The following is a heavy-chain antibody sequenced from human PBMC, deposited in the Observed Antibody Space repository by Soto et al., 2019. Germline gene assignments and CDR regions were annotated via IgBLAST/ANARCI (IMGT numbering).Heavy chain of an antibody. CDR1: GFTFSSYG. V-gene: IGHV3-30*18. CDR3: VKERYAQLWLEDYVMDV. J-gene: IGHJ6*02. Sequence: QVQLVESGGGVVQPGRSLRLSCAASGFTFSSYGIHWVRQAPGKGLEWVALISYDGTDKYYADSVKGRFTISRDNSKNTLYLQMSSLGPEDTAVYYCVKERYAQLWLEDYVMDVWGHGTTVTV. CDR2: ISYDGTDK. D-gene: IGHD5-18*01.